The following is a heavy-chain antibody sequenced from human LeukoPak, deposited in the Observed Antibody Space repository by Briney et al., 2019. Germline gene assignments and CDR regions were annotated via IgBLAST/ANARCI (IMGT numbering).Heavy chain of an antibody. CDR3: ARDTYYAFDY. D-gene: IGHD3-10*01. Sequence: PSETLSLTCTVSGGSISSYYWSWIRQPPGKGLEWIGYIYYSGSTNYNPSLKSRVTISVDTSKNQFSLKLSSVTAADTAVYYCARDTYYAFDYWGQGTLVTVSS. J-gene: IGHJ4*02. CDR1: GGSISSYY. CDR2: IYYSGST. V-gene: IGHV4-59*01.